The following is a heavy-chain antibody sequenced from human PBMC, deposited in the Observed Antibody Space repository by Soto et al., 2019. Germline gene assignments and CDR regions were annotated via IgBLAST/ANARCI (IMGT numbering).Heavy chain of an antibody. Sequence: PSGTRSPTCAVQGGSFTGFYCSWIPRPTGKGMEWIGEINHSGSTDYTQPLKSRVTISVDTSKNPFSLKLSSVTAADTAVYYCARDDYSNYYGMDVWGQGTTVTVSS. J-gene: IGHJ6*02. D-gene: IGHD4-4*01. V-gene: IGHV4-34*01. CDR1: GGSFTGFY. CDR2: INHSGST. CDR3: ARDDYSNYYGMDV.